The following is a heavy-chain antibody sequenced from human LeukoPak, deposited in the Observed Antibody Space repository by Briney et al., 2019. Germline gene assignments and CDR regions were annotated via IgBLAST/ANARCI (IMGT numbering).Heavy chain of an antibody. CDR3: AKWGDYDILTGYYDSDY. D-gene: IGHD3-9*01. CDR2: ITGSDDIT. V-gene: IGHV3-23*01. CDR1: GFIFSNYA. J-gene: IGHJ4*02. Sequence: GGYLRLSCAASGFIFSNYAMSWVRQAPGKGLEWVSAITGSDDITYYADSVKGRFTISRDNSKNTLYLQVNSLRAEDTAIYYCAKWGDYDILTGYYDSDYWGQGTLVTVSS.